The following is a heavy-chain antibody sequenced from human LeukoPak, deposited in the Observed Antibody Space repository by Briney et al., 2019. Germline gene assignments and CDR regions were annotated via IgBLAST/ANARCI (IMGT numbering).Heavy chain of an antibody. CDR3: ARCLAVAGTGYCYYYYMDV. Sequence: SETLSLTCTVSGGSIRSYYWSWIRQPPGKGLEWIGYIYYSGSTNYNPSLKSRVTISVDTSKNQFSLKLSSVTAADTAVYYCARCLAVAGTGYCYYYYMDVWGKGTTVTVSS. CDR1: GGSIRSYY. CDR2: IYYSGST. J-gene: IGHJ6*03. D-gene: IGHD6-19*01. V-gene: IGHV4-59*01.